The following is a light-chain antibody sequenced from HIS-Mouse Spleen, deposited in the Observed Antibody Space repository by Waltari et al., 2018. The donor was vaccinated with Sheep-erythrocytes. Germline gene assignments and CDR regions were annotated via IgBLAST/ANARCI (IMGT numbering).Light chain of an antibody. Sequence: STQLTHPPPVPVLPRQPPNTPCPAGQLGAKYSCWYQQKPGQSHVLVIYQDSKRPSGIPERFSGSNSGNTATLTISGTQAMDEADYYCQALDSSTAVFGGGTKLTVL. V-gene: IGLV3-1*01. CDR2: QDS. CDR1: QLGAKY. J-gene: IGLJ2*01. CDR3: QALDSSTAV.